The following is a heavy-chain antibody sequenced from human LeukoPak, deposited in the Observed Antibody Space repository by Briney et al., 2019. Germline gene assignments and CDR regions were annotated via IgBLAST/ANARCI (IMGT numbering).Heavy chain of an antibody. Sequence: SETLSLTCTVSSGSISSYYWNWIRQPPGKGLEYIGYIFYSGRTNYNPSLKSRVTISVDTSKNWFSLRLTSVTAADTAVYYCAKHYMGSYDNRGLDYWGQGTLVTVSS. CDR2: IFYSGRT. D-gene: IGHD3-10*01. CDR3: AKHYMGSYDNRGLDY. J-gene: IGHJ4*02. V-gene: IGHV4-59*01. CDR1: SGSISSYY.